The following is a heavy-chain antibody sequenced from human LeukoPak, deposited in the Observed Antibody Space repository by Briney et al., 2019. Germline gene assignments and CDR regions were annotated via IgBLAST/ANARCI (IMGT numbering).Heavy chain of an antibody. Sequence: GGSLRLSCAASGFTVSSSYMSWVRQALGKGLEWVSAIYSGGNTYYADSVKGRFTISRDNSEITLSLQMNSLRAEDTAVYYCARVRTALTNWFDPWGQGTLVTVAS. CDR2: IYSGGNT. J-gene: IGHJ5*02. CDR3: ARVRTALTNWFDP. V-gene: IGHV3-66*01. D-gene: IGHD4-17*01. CDR1: GFTVSSSY.